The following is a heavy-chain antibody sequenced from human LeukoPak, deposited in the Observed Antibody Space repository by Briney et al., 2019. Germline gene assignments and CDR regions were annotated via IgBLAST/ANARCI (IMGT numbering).Heavy chain of an antibody. V-gene: IGHV3-66*01. D-gene: IGHD5-24*01. CDR2: IYIVGNT. CDR1: GFTLSRNY. Sequence: GGSLTLSSLASGFTLSRNYMRWVGPAAGKGLDWVAFIYIVGNTYYADSVRGRFTISSDNSKNTVYLQMNSLRAEATDVYYCARGDGYNFFDSWGQGTLVTVSS. J-gene: IGHJ4*02. CDR3: ARGDGYNFFDS.